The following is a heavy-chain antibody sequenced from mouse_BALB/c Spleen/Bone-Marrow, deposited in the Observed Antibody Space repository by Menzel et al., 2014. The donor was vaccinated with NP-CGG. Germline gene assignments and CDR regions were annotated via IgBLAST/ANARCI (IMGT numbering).Heavy chain of an antibody. CDR2: ISNGGGST. CDR3: ARHLYGNYGAMDY. CDR1: GFTFSDYY. V-gene: IGHV5-12*02. D-gene: IGHD2-1*01. J-gene: IGHJ4*01. Sequence: EVKLVESGGGLVQPGGSLKLSCATSGFTFSDYYMYWVRQTPEKRLVWVAYISNGGGSTYYSVTVKGRFTISRDNAKNTLYLQMSRLKSEDAAMYYCARHLYGNYGAMDYWGQGTSVTVSS.